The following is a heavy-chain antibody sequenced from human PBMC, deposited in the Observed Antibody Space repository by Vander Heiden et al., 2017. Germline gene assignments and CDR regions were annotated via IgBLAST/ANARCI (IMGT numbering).Heavy chain of an antibody. CDR1: RFTFSSYA. V-gene: IGHV3-30*18. J-gene: IGHJ4*02. D-gene: IGHD6-6*01. Sequence: QFQLVDSAGGVVQPGRSLRLCCATSRFTFSSYAMHWVRQAPGKGLEWVSFISYDGSDQYFADSVKGRFTISRDNSKNTLYLQMNSLGPEDTAVYYCAKTLFRFDSSSLRYYFDYWGQGTLVTVSS. CDR2: ISYDGSDQ. CDR3: AKTLFRFDSSSLRYYFDY.